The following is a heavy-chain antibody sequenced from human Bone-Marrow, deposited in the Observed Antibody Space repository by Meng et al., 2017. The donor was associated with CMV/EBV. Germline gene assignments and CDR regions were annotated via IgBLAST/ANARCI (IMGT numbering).Heavy chain of an antibody. D-gene: IGHD3-3*01. CDR3: ARDGGYYDFWSGYPPDNWFDP. V-gene: IGHV3-21*01. Sequence: GESLKISCAASGFTFKTFTMSWVRQAPGRGLEWVSSINPDSDYIHSADSVKGRFTISRDNSKNTLYLQMNSLRAEDTAVYYCARDGGYYDFWSGYPPDNWFDPWGQGTLVTVSS. CDR1: GFTFKTFT. CDR2: INPDSDYI. J-gene: IGHJ5*02.